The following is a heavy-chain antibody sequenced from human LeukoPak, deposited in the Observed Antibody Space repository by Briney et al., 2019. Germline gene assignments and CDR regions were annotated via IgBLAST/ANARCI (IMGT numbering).Heavy chain of an antibody. CDR1: GDSVSSSNFF. J-gene: IGHJ5*02. V-gene: IGHV4-39*01. CDR2: FHYSGST. Sequence: PSETLSLTCTVSGDSVSSSNFFWGWIRQPPGKGLEWIGSFHYSGSTFYNPSLKSRVTISVDTSKNQFSLKLSSVTAADTAVYYCARHSRSNWFDPWGQGTLVTVSS. CDR3: ARHSRSNWFDP.